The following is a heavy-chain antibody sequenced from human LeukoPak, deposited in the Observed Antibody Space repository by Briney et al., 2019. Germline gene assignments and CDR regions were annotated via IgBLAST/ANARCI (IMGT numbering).Heavy chain of an antibody. CDR1: GGTFSGYY. V-gene: IGHV3-23*01. J-gene: IGHJ4*02. Sequence: ETLSLTCAVYGGTFSGYYWSWIRQPPGQGLEWVSAITGSGDRTNYADSVKGRFTISRDNSKNTLSLQMDSLTGEETAIYYCAKGAYCGGGCYSFFEYWGQGTLVTVSS. CDR2: ITGSGDRT. CDR3: AKGAYCGGGCYSFFEY. D-gene: IGHD2-21*02.